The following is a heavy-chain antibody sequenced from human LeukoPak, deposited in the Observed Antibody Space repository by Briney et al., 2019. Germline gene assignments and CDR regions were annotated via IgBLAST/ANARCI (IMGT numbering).Heavy chain of an antibody. V-gene: IGHV4-4*07. J-gene: IGHJ3*02. CDR2: IYTSGST. CDR1: GGSISSYY. D-gene: IGHD3-3*01. Sequence: SETLSLTCTVSGGSISSYYWSWIRQPAGKGLEWIGRIYTSGSTNYNPSLKSRVTISVDTSKNQFSLKLSSVTAADTAVYYCARGFGSAAYYDFWSGYYKDAFDIWGQGTMVTVSS. CDR3: ARGFGSAAYYDFWSGYYKDAFDI.